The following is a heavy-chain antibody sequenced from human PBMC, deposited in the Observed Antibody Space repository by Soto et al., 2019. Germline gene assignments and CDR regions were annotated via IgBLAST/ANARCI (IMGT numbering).Heavy chain of an antibody. Sequence: ASVEVSCKXSGYTFTGYFMHWVRQAPGQGLEWMGWINPNSGATKYAQKFQGRVTLSRDTSISTAYMELSGLRSDDTPVYYCARGGGTILAPLPWGQGTLVTVSS. V-gene: IGHV1-2*02. J-gene: IGHJ5*02. D-gene: IGHD3-3*01. CDR2: INPNSGAT. CDR1: GYTFTGYF. CDR3: ARGGGTILAPLP.